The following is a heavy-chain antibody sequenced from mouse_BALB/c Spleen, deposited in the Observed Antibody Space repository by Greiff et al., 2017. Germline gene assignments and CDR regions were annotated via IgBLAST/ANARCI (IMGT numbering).Heavy chain of an antibody. Sequence: VKLMESGPGLVAPSQSLSITCTVSGFSLTSYGVHWVRQPPGKGLEWLGVIWAGGSTNYNSALMSRLSISKDNSKSQVFLKMNSLQTDDTAMYYCARDGDGNWYFDVWGAGTTVTVSS. CDR2: IWAGGST. CDR3: ARDGDGNWYFDV. V-gene: IGHV2-9*02. D-gene: IGHD3-3*01. CDR1: GFSLTSYG. J-gene: IGHJ1*01.